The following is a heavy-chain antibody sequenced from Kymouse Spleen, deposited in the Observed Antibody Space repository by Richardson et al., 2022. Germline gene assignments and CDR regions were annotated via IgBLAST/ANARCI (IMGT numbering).Heavy chain of an antibody. V-gene: IGHV4-4*02. J-gene: IGHJ6*02. CDR1: GGSISSSNW. CDR2: IYHSGST. D-gene: IGHD4-11,IGHD4-11*01. CDR3: ARVGDYSNYYYYYGMDV. Sequence: QVQLQESGPGLVKPSGTLSLTCAVSGGSISSSNWWSWVRQPPGKGLEWIGEIYHSGSTNYNPSLKSRVTISVDKSKNQFSLKLSSVTAADTAVYYCARVGDYSNYYYYYGMDVWGQGTTVTVSS.